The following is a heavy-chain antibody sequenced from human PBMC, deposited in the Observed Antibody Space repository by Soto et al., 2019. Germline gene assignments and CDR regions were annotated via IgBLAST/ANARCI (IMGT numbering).Heavy chain of an antibody. Sequence: PSETLSLTCTVSGGSISSGGYYWSWIRQHPGKGLEWIGYIYYSGNTYYNPSLKSRVTISVDTSKNQFSLKLSSVTAADTAVYYCARATALWDAILTQPSTGFDPWGQGTLVTVSS. CDR3: ARATALWDAILTQPSTGFDP. J-gene: IGHJ5*02. CDR2: IYYSGNT. V-gene: IGHV4-31*03. CDR1: GGSISSGGYY. D-gene: IGHD3-9*01.